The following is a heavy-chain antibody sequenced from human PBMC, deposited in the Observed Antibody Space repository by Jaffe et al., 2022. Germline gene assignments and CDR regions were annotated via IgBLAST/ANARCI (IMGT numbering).Heavy chain of an antibody. V-gene: IGHV3-23*01. D-gene: IGHD6-13*01. J-gene: IGHJ4*02. Sequence: EVQLLESGGGLVQPGGSLRLSCAASGFTFSSYAMSWVRQAPGKGLEWVSAISGSGGSTYYADSVKGRFTISRDNSKNTLYLQMNSLRAEDTAVYYCAKPEIPYSSRPYYFDYWGQGTLVTVSS. CDR1: GFTFSSYA. CDR2: ISGSGGST. CDR3: AKPEIPYSSRPYYFDY.